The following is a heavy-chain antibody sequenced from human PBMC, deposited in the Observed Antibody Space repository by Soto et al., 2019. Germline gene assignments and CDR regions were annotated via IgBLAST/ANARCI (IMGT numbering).Heavy chain of an antibody. CDR3: AKDLAAAGTGVYYGMDV. V-gene: IGHV3-9*01. Sequence: EVPLVESGGGLVQPGRSLRLSCAASGFTFDDYAMHWVRQAPGKGLEWVSGISWNSGSIGYADSVKGRFTISRDNAKNSLYLQMNSLRAEDTALYYCAKDLAAAGTGVYYGMDVWGQGTTVTVSS. D-gene: IGHD6-13*01. CDR2: ISWNSGSI. CDR1: GFTFDDYA. J-gene: IGHJ6*02.